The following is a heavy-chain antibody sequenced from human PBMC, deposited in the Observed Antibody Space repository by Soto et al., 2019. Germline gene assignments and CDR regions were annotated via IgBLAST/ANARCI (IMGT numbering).Heavy chain of an antibody. V-gene: IGHV4-34*01. J-gene: IGHJ4*02. Sequence: SETLSLTCAVYGGSFSGYYWSWIRQPPGKGLEWIGEINHSGSTNYNPSLKSRVTISVDTSKNQFSLKRSSVTAADTAVYYCARGLGHDFGYWGQGTLVTVS. CDR2: INHSGST. D-gene: IGHD7-27*01. CDR1: GGSFSGYY. CDR3: ARGLGHDFGY.